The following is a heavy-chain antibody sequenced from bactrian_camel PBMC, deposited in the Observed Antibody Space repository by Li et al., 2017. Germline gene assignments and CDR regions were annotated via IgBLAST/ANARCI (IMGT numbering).Heavy chain of an antibody. CDR3: SLYWGF. CDR2: IYTGDGTT. V-gene: IGHV3S19*01. Sequence: VQLVESGGGLVQSGGSLRLSCATSGFGFSNSYMHWVRQVPGKELEWVSSIYTGDGTTNFADSVKGRFAISRDNAKNVMYLQMNSLTSEDSALYYCSLYWGFWGQGTQVTVS. D-gene: IGHD2*01. J-gene: IGHJ4*01. CDR1: GFGFSNSY.